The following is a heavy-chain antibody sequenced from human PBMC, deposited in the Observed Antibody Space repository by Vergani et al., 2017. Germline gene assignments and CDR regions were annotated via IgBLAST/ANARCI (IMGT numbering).Heavy chain of an antibody. D-gene: IGHD3-10*01. V-gene: IGHV5-51*01. J-gene: IGHJ3*02. CDR1: GYSFTSHW. Sequence: EVQLVQSGAEVKKPGESLKISCKGSGYSFTSHWIGWVRQMPGKGLEWMGIIYPGDSDTRYSPSFQGQVTISADKSISTAYLQWSSLKASDTAMYYCARRVTMVRGVISKYDAFDIWGQGTMVTVSS. CDR3: ARRVTMVRGVISKYDAFDI. CDR2: IYPGDSDT.